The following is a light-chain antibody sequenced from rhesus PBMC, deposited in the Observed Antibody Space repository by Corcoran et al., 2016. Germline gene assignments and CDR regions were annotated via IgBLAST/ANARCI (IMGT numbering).Light chain of an antibody. J-gene: IGKJ1*01. V-gene: IGKV1-16*01. CDR3: QQYNSAPWT. Sequence: DIQMTQSPSSLSASVGDKVTITCQASQSISSWLDWYQQKPGKAPKPLIYKASSLESGVPSRFSGMGSRTDFPLTISSLQPEDFATYYCQQYNSAPWTFGQGTKVEIK. CDR2: KAS. CDR1: QSISSW.